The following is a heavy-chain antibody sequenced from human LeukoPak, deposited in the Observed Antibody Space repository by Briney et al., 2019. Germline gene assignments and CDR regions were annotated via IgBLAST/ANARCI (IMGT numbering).Heavy chain of an antibody. CDR2: FSYTGST. D-gene: IGHD4-11*01. V-gene: IGHV4-31*11. Sequence: PSETLSLTCAVSGASISSGAYYWTWIRQHPGKGLEWIGYFSYTGSTYYNPSLMSRGTISLDTSKNQFSLKLTSVTAADTAVYYCARDDYNSNSGFDFWGQGTLVTVSS. J-gene: IGHJ4*02. CDR1: GASISSGAYY. CDR3: ARDDYNSNSGFDF.